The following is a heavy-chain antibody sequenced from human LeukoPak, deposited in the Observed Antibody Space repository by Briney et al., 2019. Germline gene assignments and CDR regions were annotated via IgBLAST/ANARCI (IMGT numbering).Heavy chain of an antibody. CDR1: GLTFSSYW. J-gene: IGHJ4*02. CDR3: ARDLDYYGSGLA. Sequence: PGGSLTLSCEASGLTFSSYWMSWVRKAPGKGLEWVANIKQDGSEKYYVDSVKGRFTISRDNAKNSLYLQMNSLRAEDTAVYYCARDLDYYGSGLAWGQGTLVTVSS. CDR2: IKQDGSEK. D-gene: IGHD3-10*01. V-gene: IGHV3-7*01.